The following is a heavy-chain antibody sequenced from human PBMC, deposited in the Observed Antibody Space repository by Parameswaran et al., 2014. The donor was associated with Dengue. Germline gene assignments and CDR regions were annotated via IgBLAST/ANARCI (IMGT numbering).Heavy chain of an antibody. CDR2: ISAYNGNT. CDR3: ARDGPRSNPETGVPIDY. J-gene: IGHJ4*02. D-gene: IGHD7-27*01. V-gene: IGHV1-18*01. Sequence: WVRQAPGQGLEWMGWISAYNGNTNYAQKLQGRVTMTTDTSTSTAYMELRSLRSDDTAVYYCARDGPRSNPETGVPIDYWGQGTLVTVSS.